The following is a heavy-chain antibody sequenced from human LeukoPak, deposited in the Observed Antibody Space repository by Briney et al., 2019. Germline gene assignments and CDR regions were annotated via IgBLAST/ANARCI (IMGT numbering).Heavy chain of an antibody. CDR1: GFTFGSYW. V-gene: IGHV3-74*01. J-gene: IGHJ4*02. Sequence: TGGSLRLSCAASGFTFGSYWMHWVRQAPGKGLVWVSRVNNDGSNAVYADSVRGRFTISRDNSKNTLYLQMNSLRAEDTAVYYCAKEPHSGVVTSFDYWGQGTLVSVSS. D-gene: IGHD3-3*01. CDR3: AKEPHSGVVTSFDY. CDR2: VNNDGSNA.